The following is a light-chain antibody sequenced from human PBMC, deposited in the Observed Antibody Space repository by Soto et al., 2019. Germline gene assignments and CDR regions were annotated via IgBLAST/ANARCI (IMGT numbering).Light chain of an antibody. CDR1: QSVSNN. CDR3: HQYNNWLALT. V-gene: IGKV3D-15*01. Sequence: IVMTQSPATLSVSPGERATLSCRASQSVSNNLAWYQQKPGQAPRLLIYSASTRATGIPARFSGSGSGTEFTLTISSLQSEDFAVYYCHQYNNWLALTFGGGTKVDIK. J-gene: IGKJ4*01. CDR2: SAS.